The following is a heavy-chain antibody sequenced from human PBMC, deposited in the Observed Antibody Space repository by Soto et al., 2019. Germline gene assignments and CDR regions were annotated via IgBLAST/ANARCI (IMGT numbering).Heavy chain of an antibody. J-gene: IGHJ6*02. D-gene: IGHD3-3*01. CDR1: GDSMSPFY. V-gene: IGHV4-59*13. CDR3: ARGVYDYWSGYYAGSGLDV. CDR2: IYYSGNT. Sequence: QVPLQESGPGLVKPSETLSLTCTVSGDSMSPFYWNWIRQSPGKGLEWIGYIYYSGNTNYNPSLKSRVAISVDKSKNQFYLKLSSVAAADTAVYYCARGVYDYWSGYYAGSGLDVWGQGTTVTVSS.